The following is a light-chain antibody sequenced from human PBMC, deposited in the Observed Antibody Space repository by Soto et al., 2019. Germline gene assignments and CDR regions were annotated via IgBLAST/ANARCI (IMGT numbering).Light chain of an antibody. Sequence: DIQMTQSPSSLSASVGDRVTITCRASQGINHYLAWIQQKQGKAHKSMIYAASSLQSGVPSKFSGSGSGTDFTLTISSLQTEDFATYYCQQYNSYPLTFGQGTRLDIK. CDR3: QQYNSYPLT. J-gene: IGKJ5*01. CDR1: QGINHY. CDR2: AAS. V-gene: IGKV1-16*02.